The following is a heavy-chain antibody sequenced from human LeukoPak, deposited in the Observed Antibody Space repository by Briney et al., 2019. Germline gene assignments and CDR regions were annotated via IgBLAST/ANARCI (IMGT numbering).Heavy chain of an antibody. CDR3: ARAAAGRKTFDY. J-gene: IGHJ4*02. CDR2: IYYSGST. V-gene: IGHV4-31*03. D-gene: IGHD6-13*01. Sequence: TPSLTLTVSGGSLSRGGYYWGWVRPHPGEGLGWIGYIYYSGSTYYNPSLKSRVTISVDTSKNQFSLKLSSVTAADTAVYYCARAAAGRKTFDYWGQGTLVTVSS. CDR1: GGSLSRGGYY.